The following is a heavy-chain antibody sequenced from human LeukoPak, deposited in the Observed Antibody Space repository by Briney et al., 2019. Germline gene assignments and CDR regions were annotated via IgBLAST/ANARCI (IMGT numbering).Heavy chain of an antibody. CDR1: GYTFTSYG. CDR3: ATVSWGGVGATPDY. V-gene: IGHV1-18*01. J-gene: IGHJ4*02. CDR2: ISAYNGNT. D-gene: IGHD1-26*01. Sequence: GASVKVSCKASGYTFTSYGISWVRQAPGQGLEWMGWISAYNGNTNYAQKLQGRVTMTEDTSTDTAYMELSSLRSEDTAVYYCATVSWGGVGATPDYWGQGTLVTVSS.